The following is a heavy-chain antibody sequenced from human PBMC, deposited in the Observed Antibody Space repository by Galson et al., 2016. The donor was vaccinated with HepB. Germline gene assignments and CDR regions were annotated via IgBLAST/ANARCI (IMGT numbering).Heavy chain of an antibody. D-gene: IGHD6-19*01. Sequence: SLRLSCAVSGFTFSSYGMYWVRQAPGTGLEWVAGIWSAGSNKFHADSVKGRFTISRDNSKNTLWLQLNSLRAEDTALYYCAREGIFGSGWFYLDSWGQGTLVTVSS. CDR3: AREGIFGSGWFYLDS. V-gene: IGHV3-33*07. CDR2: IWSAGSNK. CDR1: GFTFSSYG. J-gene: IGHJ4*02.